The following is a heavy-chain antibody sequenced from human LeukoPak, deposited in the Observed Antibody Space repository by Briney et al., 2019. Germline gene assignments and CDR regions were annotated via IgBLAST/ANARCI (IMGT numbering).Heavy chain of an antibody. CDR3: ARAPRFLEWPRPRNWFDP. D-gene: IGHD3-3*01. CDR1: GYSISSGYY. V-gene: IGHV4-38-2*01. Sequence: SETLSLTCAVSGYSISSGYYWGSIRQPPGKGLEWIGSIYHSGSTYYNPSLKSRVTISVDTSKNQFSLKLSSVTAADTAVYYCARAPRFLEWPRPRNWFDPWGQGTLVTVSS. J-gene: IGHJ5*02. CDR2: IYHSGST.